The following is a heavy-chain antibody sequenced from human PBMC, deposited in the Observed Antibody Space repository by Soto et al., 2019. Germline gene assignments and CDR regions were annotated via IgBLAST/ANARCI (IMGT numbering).Heavy chain of an antibody. Sequence: PGGSLRLSCAASGFTFTRYSMNWVRQAPGKGLEWVSSISSTTNYIYYGDSMKGRSTISRDNAKNSLYLEMNSLRAEDTAVYYCARESEDLTSNFDYWGQGTLVTVSS. CDR1: GFTFTRYS. CDR2: ISSTTNYI. V-gene: IGHV3-21*06. J-gene: IGHJ4*02. CDR3: ARESEDLTSNFDY.